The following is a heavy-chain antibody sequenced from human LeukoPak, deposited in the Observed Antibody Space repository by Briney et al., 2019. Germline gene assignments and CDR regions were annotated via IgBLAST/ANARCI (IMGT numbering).Heavy chain of an antibody. CDR2: IYYSGRT. CDR3: ARGLRYSGRGYYMDV. J-gene: IGHJ6*03. V-gene: IGHV4-59*01. CDR1: GASISSDY. Sequence: SETLSLTCTVSGASISSDYWTWIRQPPRKGLEWIGYIYYSGRTYYNPSLQRRVTISEDTSKTQFSLKLSSVTAADTARYYCARGLRYSGRGYYMDVWGRGTTVTVSS. D-gene: IGHD1-26*01.